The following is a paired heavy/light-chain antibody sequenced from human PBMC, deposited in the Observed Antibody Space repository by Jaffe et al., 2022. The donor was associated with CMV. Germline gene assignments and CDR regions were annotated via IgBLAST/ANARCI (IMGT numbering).Heavy chain of an antibody. Sequence: EVQLVESGGGLVKPGGSLRLSCAASGFTFSSYSMNWVRQAPGKGLEWVSSISSSSSYIYYADSVKGRFTISRDNAKNSLYLQMNSLRAEDTAVYYCARALFGYDSSGYYQNNWFDPWGQGTLVTVSS. V-gene: IGHV3-21*01. CDR3: ARALFGYDSSGYYQNNWFDP. D-gene: IGHD3-22*01. J-gene: IGHJ5*02. CDR2: ISSSSSYI. CDR1: GFTFSSYS.
Light chain of an antibody. CDR2: GAS. V-gene: IGKV3-15*01. CDR3: QQYNNWPQT. CDR1: QSVSSN. J-gene: IGKJ2*01. Sequence: EIVMTQSPATLSVSPGERATLSCRASQSVSSNLAWYQQKPGQAPRLLIYGASTRATGIPARFSGSGSGTEFTLTISSLQSEDFAVYYCQQYNNWPQTFGQGTKLEIK.